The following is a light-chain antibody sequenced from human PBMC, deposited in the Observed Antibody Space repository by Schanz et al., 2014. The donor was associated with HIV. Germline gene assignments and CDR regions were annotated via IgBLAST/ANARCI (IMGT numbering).Light chain of an antibody. V-gene: IGLV2-14*03. CDR3: SSYIGTGTLEV. CDR2: DVN. Sequence: QSALTQPPSASGSPGQSVNISCTGTSSDVGGYYYVSWYQQHPGKPPKLMIYDVNNRPSGVSNRFSGSKSGNTASLTISGLQAEDEADYYCSSYIGTGTLEVFGGGTKLTVL. J-gene: IGLJ3*02. CDR1: SSDVGGYYY.